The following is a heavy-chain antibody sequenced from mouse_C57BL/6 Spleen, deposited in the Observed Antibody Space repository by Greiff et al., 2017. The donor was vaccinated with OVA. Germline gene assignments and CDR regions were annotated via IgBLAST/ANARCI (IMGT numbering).Heavy chain of an antibody. J-gene: IGHJ3*01. CDR2: IDPETGGT. CDR3: TRRGDGNPAWFAY. V-gene: IGHV1-15*01. CDR1: GYTFTDYE. Sequence: VQLQQSGAELVRPGASVTLSCKASGYTFTDYEMPWVKQTPVHGLEWIGAIDPETGGTAYNQKFKGKAILTADKSSSTAYMELRSLTSEDSAVYYCTRRGDGNPAWFAYWGQGTLVTVSA. D-gene: IGHD2-1*01.